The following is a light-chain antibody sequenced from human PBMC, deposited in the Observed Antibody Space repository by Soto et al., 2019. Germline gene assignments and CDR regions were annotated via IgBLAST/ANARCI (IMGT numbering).Light chain of an antibody. Sequence: EIALTLAPDTLCSSQIYTAALCYRASQSVSSYLAWYQQKPGQAHRLLIYDASNRATGIPDRFSGSGSGTDFTLSISRLEPDDFAVYYCHQDERLPHRFGGGTKVDIK. CDR2: DAS. J-gene: IGKJ4*02. CDR1: QSVSSY. CDR3: HQDERLPHR. V-gene: IGKV3-20*01.